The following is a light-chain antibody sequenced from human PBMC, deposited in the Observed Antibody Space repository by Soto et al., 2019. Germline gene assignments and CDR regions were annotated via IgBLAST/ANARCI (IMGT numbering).Light chain of an antibody. CDR2: RAS. Sequence: DIQMTQSHSTLSASVGDRVTISFRASQSIGSWLAWYQQKPGRAPKLLIYRASILENGVPRRFSGSGSGTEFTLTISSLQPDDFATYFCQHYNSYPWTFGQGTKVDI. CDR1: QSIGSW. V-gene: IGKV1-5*03. CDR3: QHYNSYPWT. J-gene: IGKJ1*01.